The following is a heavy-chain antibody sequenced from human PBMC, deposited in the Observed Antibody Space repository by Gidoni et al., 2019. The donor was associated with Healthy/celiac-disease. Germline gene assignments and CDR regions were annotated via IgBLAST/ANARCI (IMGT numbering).Heavy chain of an antibody. CDR2: IIPIFGTA. D-gene: IGHD5-18*01. CDR3: ARIRRDGPLFDY. V-gene: IGHV1-69*01. CDR1: GGTFSSYA. Sequence: QVQLVQSGAEVKKPGSSVKVSCKASGGTFSSYASSWVRQAPGQGLEWMGGIIPIFGTANVAQKFQGSVTITADESTSTAYMELSSLRSEDTAVYYCARIRRDGPLFDYWGQGTLVTVSS. J-gene: IGHJ4*02.